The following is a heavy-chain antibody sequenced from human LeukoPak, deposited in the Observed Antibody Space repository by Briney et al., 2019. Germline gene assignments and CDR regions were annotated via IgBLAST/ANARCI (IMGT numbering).Heavy chain of an antibody. Sequence: GASVKVSCKASGYTFTSYALHWVRQAPGQRLEWMGWINAGNGNTKHSQKFQGRVTITRDTSASTAYMELSSLRSEDTAVYYCARDLSFELLWFGELSDGFDYWGQGTLVTVSS. D-gene: IGHD3-10*01. J-gene: IGHJ4*02. CDR3: ARDLSFELLWFGELSDGFDY. CDR2: INAGNGNT. CDR1: GYTFTSYA. V-gene: IGHV1-3*01.